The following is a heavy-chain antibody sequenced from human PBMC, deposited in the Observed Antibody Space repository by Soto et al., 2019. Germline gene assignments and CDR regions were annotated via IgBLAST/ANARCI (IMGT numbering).Heavy chain of an antibody. J-gene: IGHJ6*02. D-gene: IGHD2-2*01. CDR3: ARDTRARGYLVVPAANRGQGGGMDV. Sequence: GESLKISCKGSGYSFTSYWIGWVRQMPGKGLEWMGIIYPGDSDTRYSPSFQGQVTISADKSISTAYLQWSSLKASDTAMYYCARDTRARGYLVVPAANRGQGGGMDVWGQGTTVTVSS. CDR2: IYPGDSDT. V-gene: IGHV5-51*01. CDR1: GYSFTSYW.